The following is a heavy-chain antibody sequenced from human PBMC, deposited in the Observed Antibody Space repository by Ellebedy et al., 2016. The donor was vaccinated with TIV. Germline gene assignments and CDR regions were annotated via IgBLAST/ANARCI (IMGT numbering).Heavy chain of an antibody. V-gene: IGHV3-11*01. Sequence: GESLKISCAASGFTFSDYFMYWIRQAPGKGLEWVSYISTSSSTKVYADSGRGRFTISRDSAKNSQYLQMNSLRAEDTAVYYCGASGYISGWSTIDYWGQGTLVTVS. CDR1: GFTFSDYF. D-gene: IGHD6-19*01. J-gene: IGHJ4*02. CDR3: GASGYISGWSTIDY. CDR2: ISTSSSTK.